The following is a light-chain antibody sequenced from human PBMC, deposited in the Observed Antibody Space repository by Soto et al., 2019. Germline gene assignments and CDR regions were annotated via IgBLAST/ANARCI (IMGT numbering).Light chain of an antibody. CDR1: SSDVGSYNY. CDR2: EVR. CDR3: SSYTTRTTQV. V-gene: IGLV2-14*01. Sequence: QSVLTQPASVSGSPGQSITISCTGTSSDVGSYNYVSWYQQHPGKAPKLMIYEVRNRPSGVSDRFSGSKSGKTASLTIFGLQDEDEAYYYCSSYTTRTTQVFGGGTKQTVL. J-gene: IGLJ2*01.